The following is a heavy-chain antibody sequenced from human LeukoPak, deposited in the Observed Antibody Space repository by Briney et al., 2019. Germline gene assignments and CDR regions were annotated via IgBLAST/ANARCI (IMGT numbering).Heavy chain of an antibody. J-gene: IGHJ6*02. D-gene: IGHD2-15*01. CDR2: ISGSGGST. CDR3: ASRLLSAYYYGMDV. V-gene: IGHV3-23*01. CDR1: GVTLSSYT. Sequence: GGSLRLSCAASGVTLSSYTMSWVRQAPGKGLEWVSGISGSGGSTDYADSVKGRFTISRDNSKNTLYLQMNSLRAEDTAVYYCASRLLSAYYYGMDVWGQGTTVTVSS.